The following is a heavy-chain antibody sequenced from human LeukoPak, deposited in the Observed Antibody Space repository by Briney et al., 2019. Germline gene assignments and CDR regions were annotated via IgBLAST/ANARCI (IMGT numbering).Heavy chain of an antibody. CDR2: IYYSGST. CDR1: GGSISSHY. Sequence: SESLSLTCTVSGGSISSHYWSWIRQPPGKGLEWIGCIYYSGSTNYNPSLKSRVTISVDTSKNQFSLKLSSVTAADTAVYYCAREGGPYRPLDYSGQGTLVTVAS. J-gene: IGHJ4*02. CDR3: AREGGPYRPLDY. V-gene: IGHV4-59*11.